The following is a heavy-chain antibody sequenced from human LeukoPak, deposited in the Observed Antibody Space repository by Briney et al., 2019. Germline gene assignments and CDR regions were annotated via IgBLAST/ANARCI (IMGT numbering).Heavy chain of an antibody. D-gene: IGHD1-26*01. J-gene: IGHJ5*02. CDR3: ARDPLTGSYGVNWLDP. CDR2: IRYDGSDK. CDR1: GFTFSSYG. Sequence: GGTLRLSCAASGFTFSSYGIHWVRQAPAKGQERVAFIRYDGSDKYFADLVKGRFTISRDNSKNTVYLQMNSLRVEDTAIYYCARDPLTGSYGVNWLDPWGQGTLVTVSS. V-gene: IGHV3-30*02.